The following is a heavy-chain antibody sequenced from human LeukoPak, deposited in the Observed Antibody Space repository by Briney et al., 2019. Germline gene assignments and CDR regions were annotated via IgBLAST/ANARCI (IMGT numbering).Heavy chain of an antibody. CDR3: ARGDEVVAADYYYYMDV. D-gene: IGHD2-15*01. V-gene: IGHV3-48*03. Sequence: GGSLRLSCAASGFVFSRYEMNWVRQAPGKGLEWVSYISDSSSTIYYGDSVKDQFTISRDNAKNSLYLQMNSLRAEDTAVYYCARGDEVVAADYYYYMDVWGKGTTVTISS. CDR2: ISDSSSTI. CDR1: GFVFSRYE. J-gene: IGHJ6*03.